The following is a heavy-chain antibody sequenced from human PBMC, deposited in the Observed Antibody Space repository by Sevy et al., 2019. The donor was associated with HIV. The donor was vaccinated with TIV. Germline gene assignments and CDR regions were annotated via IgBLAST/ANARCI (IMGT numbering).Heavy chain of an antibody. V-gene: IGHV4-59*13. J-gene: IGHJ5*02. Sequence: SETLSLTCTVSGGSISSYYWSWIRQPPGKGLEWIGYIYYSGSTNYNPSLKSRVTISVDTSKNQFSLKLSSVTAADTAVYYCARVESFWELGNWVDPWGQGTLVTVSS. CDR2: IYYSGST. CDR3: ARVESFWELGNWVDP. D-gene: IGHD3-10*01. CDR1: GGSISSYY.